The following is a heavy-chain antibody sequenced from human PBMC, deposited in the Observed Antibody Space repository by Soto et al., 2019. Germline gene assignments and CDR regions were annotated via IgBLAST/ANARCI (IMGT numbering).Heavy chain of an antibody. V-gene: IGHV3-30*03. Sequence: QVQLVESGGGVVQPGRSLRLSCAASGFTFSSYGMHWVRQAPGKGLEWVAVISYDGSNKYYADSVKGRFTISRDNSKNTLYLQMNSLRAEDTAVYYCARGSDSYSYGSNLYYYYGMDVWGQGTTVTVSS. CDR2: ISYDGSNK. CDR3: ARGSDSYSYGSNLYYYYGMDV. D-gene: IGHD5-18*01. CDR1: GFTFSSYG. J-gene: IGHJ6*02.